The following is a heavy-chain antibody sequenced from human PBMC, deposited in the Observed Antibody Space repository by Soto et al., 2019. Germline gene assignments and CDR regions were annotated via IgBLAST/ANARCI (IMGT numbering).Heavy chain of an antibody. D-gene: IGHD6-6*01. V-gene: IGHV4-59*01. CDR1: GVSISSYY. J-gene: IGHJ6*02. CDR2: IYYSGST. CDR3: ARESPSSSPQGSGGYYGMDV. Sequence: SETLSLTCTVSGVSISSYYWSWIRQPPGKGLEWIGYIYYSGSTNYSPSLKSRVTISVDTSKNQFSLKLSSVTAADTAVYYCARESPSSSPQGSGGYYGMDVWGQGTTVTVSS.